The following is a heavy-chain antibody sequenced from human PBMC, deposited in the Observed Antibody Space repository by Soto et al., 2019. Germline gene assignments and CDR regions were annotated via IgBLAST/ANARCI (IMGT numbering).Heavy chain of an antibody. Sequence: EVQLVESGGGLVQPGRSLRLSCAASGFTFDDYAMHWVRQAPGKGLEWVSGISWNSGSIGYADSVKGRFTISRDNAKNSLYLQMNSLRAEDTALYYCAKDLLVGATSDWGQGTLVTVSS. D-gene: IGHD1-26*01. V-gene: IGHV3-9*01. CDR2: ISWNSGSI. CDR1: GFTFDDYA. J-gene: IGHJ4*02. CDR3: AKDLLVGATSD.